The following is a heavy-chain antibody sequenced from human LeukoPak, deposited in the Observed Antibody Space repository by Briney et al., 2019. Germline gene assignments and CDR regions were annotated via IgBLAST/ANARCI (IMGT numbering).Heavy chain of an antibody. D-gene: IGHD1-1*01. J-gene: IGHJ4*02. CDR1: GGSITSYY. CDR2: IYNGGSA. CDR3: ARAPRLLDS. V-gene: IGHV4-4*09. Sequence: SETLSLTCTVSGGSITSYYWGWIRQPPGKGLEWIGYIYNGGSANYNPSLKSRATISIDAFKNQVSLRLSSVTAADTAVYYCARAPRLLDSWGQGILVTVSS.